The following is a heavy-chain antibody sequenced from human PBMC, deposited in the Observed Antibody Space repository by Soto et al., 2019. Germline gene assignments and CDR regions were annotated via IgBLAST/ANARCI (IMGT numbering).Heavy chain of an antibody. D-gene: IGHD6-19*01. Sequence: VQLVESGGGVVQPGRSLRLSCAASGFTFSDYAMHWVRQAPGEGLEWVAVVSHDGRNTHYADSVKGRFTISRDSSKNTVSLEMTSLGAEDTAVYYCAKGGRQWLVTSDFNYWGQGALVTVSS. CDR2: VSHDGRNT. V-gene: IGHV3-30*18. CDR3: AKGGRQWLVTSDFNY. CDR1: GFTFSDYA. J-gene: IGHJ4*02.